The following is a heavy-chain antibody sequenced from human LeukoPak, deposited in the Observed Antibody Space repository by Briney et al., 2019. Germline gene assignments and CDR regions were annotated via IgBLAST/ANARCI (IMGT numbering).Heavy chain of an antibody. CDR2: IYHGGST. V-gene: IGHV4-4*02. D-gene: IGHD1-26*01. CDR3: ARAGRWEGRPHAFDI. J-gene: IGHJ3*02. CDR1: GGSISSNNW. Sequence: SGTLSLTCAVSGGSISSNNWWSWVRQPPGKGLEWIGEIYHGGSTNYNPSLKSRVTISVDKSKNQFSLKLSSVTAADTAVYYCARAGRWEGRPHAFDIWGQGTMVTVSS.